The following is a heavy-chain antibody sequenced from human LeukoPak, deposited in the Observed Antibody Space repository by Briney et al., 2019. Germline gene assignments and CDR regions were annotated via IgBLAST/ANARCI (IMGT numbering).Heavy chain of an antibody. D-gene: IGHD4-17*01. Sequence: SETLSLTCTVSGDSISSGSYWGWIRQPPGKGLEWIGSIHYSGKTYYNPSLKSRFTISVDTSKNQFSLKVSSATATDTAVYYCARRPGDYFSFEFWGQGTLVTVSS. CDR3: ARRPGDYFSFEF. CDR1: GDSISSGSY. J-gene: IGHJ4*02. CDR2: IHYSGKT. V-gene: IGHV4-38-2*02.